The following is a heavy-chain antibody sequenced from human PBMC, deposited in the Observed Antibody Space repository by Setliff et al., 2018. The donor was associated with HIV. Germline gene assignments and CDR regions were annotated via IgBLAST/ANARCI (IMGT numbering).Heavy chain of an antibody. CDR3: ARGQGLLLWFGELPRDNWFDP. D-gene: IGHD3-10*01. Sequence: SLTCAVYGGSFSGYYWSWIRQPPGKGLEWIGEINHSGSTNYNPSLKSRVTISVDTSKNQFSLKLSSVTAADTAVYYCARGQGLLLWFGELPRDNWFDPWGQGTLVTVSS. CDR1: GGSFSGYY. J-gene: IGHJ5*02. CDR2: INHSGST. V-gene: IGHV4-34*01.